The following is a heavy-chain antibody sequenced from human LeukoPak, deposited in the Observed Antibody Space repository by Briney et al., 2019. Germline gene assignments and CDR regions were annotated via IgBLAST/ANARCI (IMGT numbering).Heavy chain of an antibody. CDR2: IMPLFNTA. Sequence: ASVRVSCKASGGTFSSYSITWVRQAAGQGLEWMGGIMPLFNTANYAQQFQGRVTITTDESTSTAYMELSSLRFEDTAMYYCARVDRYHYYLDVWGKGTTVTVSS. CDR3: ARVDRYHYYLDV. V-gene: IGHV1-69*05. CDR1: GGTFSSYS. J-gene: IGHJ6*03.